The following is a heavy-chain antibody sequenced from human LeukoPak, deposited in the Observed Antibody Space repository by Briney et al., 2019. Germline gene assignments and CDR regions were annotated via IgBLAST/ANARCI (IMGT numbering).Heavy chain of an antibody. V-gene: IGHV4-34*01. CDR1: GGSFSGYY. J-gene: IGHJ6*02. Sequence: SETLSLTCAVYGGSFSGYYWSWIRQPPGKGLEWIGEINHSGSTSYNPSLKSRVTISVDTSKNQFSLKLSSVTAADTAAYYCARGFGFCSSTSCYRNGMDVWGQGTTVTVSS. CDR3: ARGFGFCSSTSCYRNGMDV. D-gene: IGHD2-2*02. CDR2: INHSGST.